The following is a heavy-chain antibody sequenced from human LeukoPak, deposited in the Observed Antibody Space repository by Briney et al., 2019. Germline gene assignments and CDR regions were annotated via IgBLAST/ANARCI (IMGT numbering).Heavy chain of an antibody. CDR2: IYYSGST. V-gene: IGHV4-28*06. J-gene: IGHJ4*02. CDR1: GYSISSSNW. D-gene: IGHD3-22*01. CDR3: ARYSTYYYDSSGYDIFDY. Sequence: SETLSLTCAVSGYSISSSNWWGWIRPPPGKGLEWIGYIYYSGSTNYNPSLKSRVTMSVDTSKNQFSLKLSSVTALDTAVYYCARYSTYYYDSSGYDIFDYWGQGTLVTVSS.